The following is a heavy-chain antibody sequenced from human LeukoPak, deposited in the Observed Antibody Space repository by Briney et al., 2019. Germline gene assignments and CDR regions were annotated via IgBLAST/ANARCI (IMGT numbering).Heavy chain of an antibody. Sequence: GASVKVSCKASGYTFTSYDINWVRQATGQGLEWMGWMNPNSGNTGYAQKFQSRVTITRNTSISTAYMELSSLRSEDTAVYYCARVGAARHYYYYMDVWGKGTTVTVSS. CDR3: ARVGAARHYYYYMDV. CDR2: MNPNSGNT. CDR1: GYTFTSYD. V-gene: IGHV1-8*03. J-gene: IGHJ6*03. D-gene: IGHD6-6*01.